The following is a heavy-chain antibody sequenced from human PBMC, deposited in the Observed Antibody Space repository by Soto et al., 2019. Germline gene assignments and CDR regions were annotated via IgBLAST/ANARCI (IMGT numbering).Heavy chain of an antibody. J-gene: IGHJ6*02. CDR2: ISGSGGST. CDR1: GFTFSSYA. CDR3: AKGWLRGYYYYYGMDV. Sequence: VQLLESGGGLVQPGGSLRLSCAASGFTFSSYAMSWVRQAPGKGLEWVSAISGSGGSTYYADSVKGRFTISRDNSKNTLYLQMNSLRAEDTAVYYCAKGWLRGYYYYYGMDVWGQGTTVTVSS. V-gene: IGHV3-23*01. D-gene: IGHD5-12*01.